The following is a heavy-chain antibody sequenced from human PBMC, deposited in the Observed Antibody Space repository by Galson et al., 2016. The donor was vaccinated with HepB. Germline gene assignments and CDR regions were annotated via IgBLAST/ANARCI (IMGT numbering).Heavy chain of an antibody. Sequence: SLRLSCADSGFTFSDHYMDWVRQAPGKGLEWVGRIRNKANTYTTDYAASVKGRFTISRDDSRNSLYLQMNSVKTEDTAMYYCAREVGGRFDFWGQGTLVTVSS. V-gene: IGHV3-72*01. D-gene: IGHD1-26*01. CDR2: IRNKANTYTT. J-gene: IGHJ4*02. CDR3: AREVGGRFDF. CDR1: GFTFSDHY.